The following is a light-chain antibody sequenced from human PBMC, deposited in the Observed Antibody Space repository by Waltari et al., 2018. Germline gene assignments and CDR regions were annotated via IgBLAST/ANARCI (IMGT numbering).Light chain of an antibody. J-gene: IGLJ3*02. CDR2: DLS. V-gene: IGLV2-11*01. CDR1: SGDVGGNNY. CDR3: CSYAGSYTWV. Sequence: QSALTQPRSVSGSPGQSVTISCTGTSGDVGGNNYVSWYQQHPGKAPKVTIYDLSRRPSGVPGRFAGSSAANTASLTISGLQAEDEADYYCCSYAGSYTWVFGGGTKVTVL.